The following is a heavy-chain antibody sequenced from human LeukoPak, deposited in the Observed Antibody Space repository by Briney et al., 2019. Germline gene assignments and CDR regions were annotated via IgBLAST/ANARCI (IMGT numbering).Heavy chain of an antibody. D-gene: IGHD1-1*01. J-gene: IGHJ4*02. V-gene: IGHV1-2*06. CDR1: GYTFTCYY. CDR2: INPNSGGT. Sequence: ASVKVSCKASGYTFTCYYMHWVRQAPGQGREWMGRINPNSGGTNYAQKFQGRVTMTRDTSISTAYMELSRLRSDDTAVYYCARDSSGTTLPVDYWGQGTLVTVSS. CDR3: ARDSSGTTLPVDY.